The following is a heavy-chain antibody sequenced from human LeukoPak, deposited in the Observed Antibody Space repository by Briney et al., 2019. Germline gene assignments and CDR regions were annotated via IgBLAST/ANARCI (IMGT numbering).Heavy chain of an antibody. J-gene: IGHJ4*02. V-gene: IGHV3-48*04. CDR1: GFTFTTYS. D-gene: IGHD3-22*01. CDR2: ISSSGSTI. CDR3: ARSDYYDSSGYHY. Sequence: GGSLRLSCAASGFTFTTYSMHWVRQAPGKGLEWVSSISSSGSTIYYADSVKGRFTISRDNAKNSLYLQMNSLRAEDTAVYYCARSDYYDSSGYHYWGQGTLVTVSS.